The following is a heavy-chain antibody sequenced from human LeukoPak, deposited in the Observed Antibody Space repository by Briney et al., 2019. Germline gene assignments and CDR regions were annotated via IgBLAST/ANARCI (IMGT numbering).Heavy chain of an antibody. CDR2: INRISVNM. V-gene: IGHV3-9*01. CDR1: GFDFDDYA. D-gene: IGHD3-16*01. J-gene: IGHJ4*02. CDR3: AKETDDSRPSYLTKSFDY. Sequence: GGSLRLSCAAAGFDFDDYAMHWVRKPPGKGLEWVSGINRISVNMAYADSVRGRFTISRDNARNSLYLQMNSLRPEDTALYYCAKETDDSRPSYLTKSFDYWGQGTLVTVSS.